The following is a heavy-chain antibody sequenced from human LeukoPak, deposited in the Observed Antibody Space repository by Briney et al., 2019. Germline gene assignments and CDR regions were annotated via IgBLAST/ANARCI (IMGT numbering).Heavy chain of an antibody. CDR1: GFTFSDYA. V-gene: IGHV3-30*04. J-gene: IGHJ4*02. Sequence: GRSLRLSCAASGFTFSDYAMHWVRQAPAKGLEWVAVIFYEGSTKYYADSVKGRFTISRDNSENTLFLQMDSLRTGDTALYYCARDPRGPTGYDTISRDTFNYWGQGTLVTVSS. CDR3: ARDPRGPTGYDTISRDTFNY. D-gene: IGHD2-8*01. CDR2: IFYEGSTK.